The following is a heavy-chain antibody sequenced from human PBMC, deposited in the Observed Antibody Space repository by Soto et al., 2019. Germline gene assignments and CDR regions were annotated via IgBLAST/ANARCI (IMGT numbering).Heavy chain of an antibody. CDR3: ARDRIGDTAMVEVLHY. D-gene: IGHD5-18*01. CDR2: ISSSSSTI. V-gene: IGHV3-48*02. CDR1: GFTFSSYS. Sequence: EVQLVESGGGLVQPGGSMRLSCAASGFTFSSYSMNWVRQAPGKGLEWVSYISSSSSTIYYADSVKGRFTISRDNAKNSLYLQMNILRDEDTAVYYCARDRIGDTAMVEVLHYWGQGTLVTVSS. J-gene: IGHJ4*02.